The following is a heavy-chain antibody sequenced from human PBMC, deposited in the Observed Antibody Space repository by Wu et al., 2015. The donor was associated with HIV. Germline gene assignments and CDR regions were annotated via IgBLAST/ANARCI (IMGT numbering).Heavy chain of an antibody. CDR2: ISPYNGNT. J-gene: IGHJ2*01. Sequence: QVRLVQSGVEVKETGASVKVSCEISGYTFTNFGISWVRQAPGQGLEWMGWISPYNGNTDYAQNFQGRFTMTTDTSTSTAYMELRSLRSDDTALYYCARDRAMVGSTAGYFDLWGRGTLVTVSS. V-gene: IGHV1-18*01. CDR1: GYTFTNFG. D-gene: IGHD1-26*01. CDR3: ARDRAMVGSTAGYFDL.